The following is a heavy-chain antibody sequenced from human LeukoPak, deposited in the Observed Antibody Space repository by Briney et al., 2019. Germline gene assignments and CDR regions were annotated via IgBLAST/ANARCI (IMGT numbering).Heavy chain of an antibody. Sequence: SETLSLTCSVSNYYITMYYWTWLRPPPGKGLEWIGSIYYGGSTYYNPSLESGATISENTSTKQFTVLLSSVTAAAAAVYYWRAISHCAFWSGYSGPGFDYWGQGTLVTVSS. V-gene: IGHV4-38-2*02. CDR3: RAISHCAFWSGYSGPGFDY. J-gene: IGHJ4*02. CDR2: IYYGGST. CDR1: NYYITMYY. D-gene: IGHD3-3*01.